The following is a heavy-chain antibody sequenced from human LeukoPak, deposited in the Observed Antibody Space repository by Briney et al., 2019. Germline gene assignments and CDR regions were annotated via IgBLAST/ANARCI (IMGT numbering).Heavy chain of an antibody. Sequence: GGSLRLSCAASGFTFSDYSMNWVRQAPGKGLEWVSSISSTSKYIYHADSVKGQFTVSRDNAKNSLYLQMNSLRAEDTAVYYCVRDDDYGDYEWLDYWGQGTLVTVSS. V-gene: IGHV3-21*01. CDR3: VRDDDYGDYEWLDY. J-gene: IGHJ4*02. D-gene: IGHD4-17*01. CDR1: GFTFSDYS. CDR2: ISSTSKYI.